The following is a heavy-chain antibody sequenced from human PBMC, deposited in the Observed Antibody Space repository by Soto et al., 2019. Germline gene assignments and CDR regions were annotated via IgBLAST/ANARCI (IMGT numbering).Heavy chain of an antibody. CDR2: ISAYSGDT. Sequence: QVQLVQSGAEVKKPGASVKVSCKASGYTFSNYGISWVRQAPGQGLEWLGWISAYSGDTNFAQRFQGRVTMTTDTSTSTAYMELRSLTSDDTAPYYCARDVVAVTTGGPDYWGQGTLVTVSS. CDR3: ARDVVAVTTGGPDY. D-gene: IGHD2-15*01. V-gene: IGHV1-18*01. J-gene: IGHJ4*02. CDR1: GYTFSNYG.